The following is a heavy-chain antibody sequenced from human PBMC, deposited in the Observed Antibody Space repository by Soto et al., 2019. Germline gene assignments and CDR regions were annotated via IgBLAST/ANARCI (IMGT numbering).Heavy chain of an antibody. CDR1: GFTFSSYA. Sequence: GGSLRLSCAASGFTFSSYAMSWVRQAPGKGLEWVSAISGSGGSTYYADSVKGRFTISRDNSKNTLYLQMNSLRAEDTAVYYCAKGVDYGDNNYYYYMDVWGKGTTVTVSS. V-gene: IGHV3-23*01. CDR2: ISGSGGST. CDR3: AKGVDYGDNNYYYYMDV. D-gene: IGHD4-17*01. J-gene: IGHJ6*03.